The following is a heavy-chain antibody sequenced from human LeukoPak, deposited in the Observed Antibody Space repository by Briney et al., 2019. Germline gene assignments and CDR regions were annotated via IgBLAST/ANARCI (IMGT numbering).Heavy chain of an antibody. J-gene: IGHJ6*03. Sequence: PSETLSLTCTVSGGSISSDDYYWSWIRQPPGKGLEWIGYIYYSGSTYYNPSLKSRVTISVDTSKNQFSLKLSSVTAADTAVYYCARGADYYYMDVWGKGTTVTVSS. CDR2: IYYSGST. CDR3: ARGADYYYMDV. CDR1: GGSISSDDYY. V-gene: IGHV4-30-4*08.